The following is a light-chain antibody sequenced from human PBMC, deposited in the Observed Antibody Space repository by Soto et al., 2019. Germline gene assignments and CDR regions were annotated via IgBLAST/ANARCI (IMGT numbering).Light chain of an antibody. Sequence: DIVMTQSPDSLAVSLGERATINCKSSQSVLYSNNKNYVAWYQQKPGQPPKLLIYWASTRESGVPDRFSGSGSGTDFPLTISSLQAEDVAVYYCQQYYDAPQTFGQGTKVEIK. CDR3: QQYYDAPQT. J-gene: IGKJ1*01. CDR1: QSVLYSNNKNY. CDR2: WAS. V-gene: IGKV4-1*01.